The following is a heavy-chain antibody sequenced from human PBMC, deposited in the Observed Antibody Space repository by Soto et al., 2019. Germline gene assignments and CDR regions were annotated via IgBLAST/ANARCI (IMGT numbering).Heavy chain of an antibody. Sequence: QVQLVQSAPEVKKPGASVTVSCKASGYTFTNYGLNWLRQAPGQGPQWMGRISTYNGLTNYAQKFQGRITMTTDASTNIVSMELRSLTSGDTAVYYCARDLRYGYNFGDWFDPWGQGTLVTVSS. CDR3: ARDLRYGYNFGDWFDP. CDR2: ISTYNGLT. CDR1: GYTFTNYG. J-gene: IGHJ5*02. V-gene: IGHV1-18*04. D-gene: IGHD3-16*01.